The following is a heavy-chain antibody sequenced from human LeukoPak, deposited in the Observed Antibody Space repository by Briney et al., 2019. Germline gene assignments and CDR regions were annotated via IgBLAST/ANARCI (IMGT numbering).Heavy chain of an antibody. CDR2: IYTSGST. Sequence: PSETLSLTCTVSGGSISSYYWSWIRQPAGKGLEWIGRIYTSGSTNYNPSLKSRVTMSVDTSKNQFSLKLSSVTAADTAVYYCARGRHYGSGSYYRPYYYGMDVWGQGTTVTVSS. V-gene: IGHV4-4*07. J-gene: IGHJ6*02. CDR3: ARGRHYGSGSYYRPYYYGMDV. CDR1: GGSISSYY. D-gene: IGHD3-10*01.